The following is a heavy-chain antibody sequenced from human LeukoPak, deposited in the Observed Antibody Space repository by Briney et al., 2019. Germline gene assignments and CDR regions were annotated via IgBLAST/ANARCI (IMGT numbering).Heavy chain of an antibody. CDR2: IIPIFGTA. CDR3: ARDRYCGGDCSDY. V-gene: IGHV1-69*01. D-gene: IGHD2-21*02. J-gene: IGHJ4*02. CDR1: GGTFSSYA. Sequence: SVKVSCKASGGTFSSYAISWVRQAPGQGLEWMGGIIPIFGTANYAQKFQGRVTITADESTSTAYMELSSLRSEDTAVYYCARDRYCGGDCSDYWGQGTLVTVSS.